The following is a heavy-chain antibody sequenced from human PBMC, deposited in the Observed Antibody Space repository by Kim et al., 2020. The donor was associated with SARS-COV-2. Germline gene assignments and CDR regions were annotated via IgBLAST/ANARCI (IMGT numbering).Heavy chain of an antibody. CDR2: IKSKTDGGTT. V-gene: IGHV3-15*01. CDR1: GFTFSNAW. D-gene: IGHD3-10*01. Sequence: GGSLRLSCAASGFTFSNAWMSWVRQAPGKGLEWVGRIKSKTDGGTTDYAAPVKGRFTISRDDSKNTLYLQMNSLKTEDTAVYYCTTTSVWFGELLPYYYYGMDVWGQGTTVTVSS. J-gene: IGHJ6*02. CDR3: TTTSVWFGELLPYYYYGMDV.